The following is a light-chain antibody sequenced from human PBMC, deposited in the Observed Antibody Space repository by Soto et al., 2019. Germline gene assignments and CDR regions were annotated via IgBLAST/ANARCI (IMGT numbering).Light chain of an antibody. Sequence: DIQLTQSPSFLSASVGDRVTITCRASQGISSYLAWFQQKPGRAPNLLIYGASTLQSGVPSRFSGSGSGTDFTLTISNLQPEDFATYYCQQLNAYPLTFGQGTQLEIK. V-gene: IGKV1-9*01. CDR3: QQLNAYPLT. CDR1: QGISSY. CDR2: GAS. J-gene: IGKJ5*01.